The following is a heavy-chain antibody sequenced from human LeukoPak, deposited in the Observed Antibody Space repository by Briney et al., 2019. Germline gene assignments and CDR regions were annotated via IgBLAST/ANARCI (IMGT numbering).Heavy chain of an antibody. CDR1: GGSFSGYY. CDR3: ATLGGSGDYTGGWFDP. D-gene: IGHD4-17*01. J-gene: IGHJ5*02. Sequence: SETLSLTCAVYGGSFSGYYWTWIRQPPGKGLEWIGEINHSGSTNYNPSLKSRVTISVDTSKNQFSLNLSSRTAADTAVYYCATLGGSGDYTGGWFDPWGQGTLVTVSS. CDR2: INHSGST. V-gene: IGHV4-34*01.